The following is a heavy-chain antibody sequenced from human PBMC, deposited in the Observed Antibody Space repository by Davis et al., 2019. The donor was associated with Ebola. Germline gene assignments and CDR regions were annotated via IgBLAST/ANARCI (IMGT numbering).Heavy chain of an antibody. Sequence: GESLKISCRASGFAFSSYGMHWVRQTPGKRLEWVAFIRFDGSDQYYVDAVKGRFSISRDNSKNTLYLEMNSLRVDDTSVYYCTKDPPDYWGQGTLVTVSS. CDR2: IRFDGSDQ. V-gene: IGHV3-30*02. CDR3: TKDPPDY. CDR1: GFAFSSYG. J-gene: IGHJ4*02.